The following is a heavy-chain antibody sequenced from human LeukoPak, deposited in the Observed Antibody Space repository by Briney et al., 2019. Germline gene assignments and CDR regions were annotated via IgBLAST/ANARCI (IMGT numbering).Heavy chain of an antibody. J-gene: IGHJ4*02. Sequence: GGSLRLSCAASGFTFSNAWMSWVRQAPGKGLEWVGRIKSKTDGGTTDYAAPVKGRFTISRDDSKNTLYLQMNSLKTEDTAVYYCTTVSPPRGVKTERGYWGQGTLVTVSS. CDR2: IKSKTDGGTT. CDR1: GFTFSNAW. D-gene: IGHD3-10*01. CDR3: TTVSPPRGVKTERGY. V-gene: IGHV3-15*01.